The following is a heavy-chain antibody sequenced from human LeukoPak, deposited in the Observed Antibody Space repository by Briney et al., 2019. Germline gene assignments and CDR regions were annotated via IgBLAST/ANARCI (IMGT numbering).Heavy chain of an antibody. D-gene: IGHD2-21*01. J-gene: IGHJ4*02. CDR1: GYTFTGYY. V-gene: IGHV1-2*04. CDR2: INPNSGGT. CDR3: ARGRDRVSELDY. Sequence: ASVKVSCKASGYTFTGYYMHWVRQAPGQGLEWMGWINPNSGGTNYAQKFQGWVTMTRDTSISTAYMELSRLRSDDTAVYYCARGRDRVSELDYWGQGTLVTVSS.